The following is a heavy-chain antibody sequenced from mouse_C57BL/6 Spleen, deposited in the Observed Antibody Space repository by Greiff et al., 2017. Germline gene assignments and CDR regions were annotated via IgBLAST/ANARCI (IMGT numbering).Heavy chain of an antibody. CDR1: GYTFTSYW. J-gene: IGHJ2*01. V-gene: IGHV1-52*01. CDR2: IDPSDSET. D-gene: IGHD2-1*01. CDR3: ALIYYGNYDYFDY. Sequence: VQLQQSGAELVRPGSSVKLSCKASGYTFTSYWMHWVKQRPIQGLEWIGNIDPSDSETHYNQKFKDKATLTVDKSSSTAYMQLSSLTSEDSAVYYCALIYYGNYDYFDYWGQGTTLTVSS.